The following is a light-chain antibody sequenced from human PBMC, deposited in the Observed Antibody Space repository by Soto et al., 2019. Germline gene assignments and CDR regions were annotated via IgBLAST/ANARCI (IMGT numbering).Light chain of an antibody. CDR1: QGIGSY. V-gene: IGKV1-9*01. CDR3: QQYDSYSPLT. J-gene: IGKJ4*01. Sequence: DIQLTQSPSFLSASLGDRVTITFRGSQGIGSYLAWYQQKPGKAPRLLIYAASTLQSGVPSRFSGSGSGTDFTLTISSLQPDDFATYYCQQYDSYSPLTFGGGTKVDIK. CDR2: AAS.